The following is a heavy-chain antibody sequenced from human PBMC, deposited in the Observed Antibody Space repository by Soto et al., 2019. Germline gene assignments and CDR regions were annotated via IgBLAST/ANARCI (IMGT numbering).Heavy chain of an antibody. D-gene: IGHD1-26*01. J-gene: IGHJ5*02. CDR3: ARDAGATKRGVNWFDP. Sequence: SETLSLTCTVSGGSISSGGYYWSWIRQHPGKGLEWIGYIYYSGSTYYNPSLKSRVTISVDTSKNQFSLKLSSVTAADTAVYYCARDAGATKRGVNWFDPWGQGTLVTVSS. CDR1: GGSISSGGYY. V-gene: IGHV4-31*03. CDR2: IYYSGST.